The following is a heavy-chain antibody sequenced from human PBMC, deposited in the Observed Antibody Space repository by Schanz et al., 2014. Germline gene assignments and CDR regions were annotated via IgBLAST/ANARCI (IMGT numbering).Heavy chain of an antibody. J-gene: IGHJ4*02. CDR1: GGTFSSYT. D-gene: IGHD3-10*01. Sequence: QVQLVQSGAEVKKPGSSVKVSCTASGGTFSSYTISWIRQAPGQGLEWMGRIIPVLAIADYAQKFQGRVTITADKSTSTASMELSSLRSEDTAVYFCTSEAHNPDGLRSYSNVWGQGTLVTVTS. CDR2: IIPVLAIA. V-gene: IGHV1-69*02. CDR3: TSEAHNPDGLRSYSNV.